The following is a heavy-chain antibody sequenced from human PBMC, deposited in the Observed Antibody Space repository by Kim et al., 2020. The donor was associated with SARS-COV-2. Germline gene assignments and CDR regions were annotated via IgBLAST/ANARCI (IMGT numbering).Heavy chain of an antibody. D-gene: IGHD4-17*01. Sequence: SETLSLTCAVYGGSFSGYYWSWIRQPPGKGLEWIGEINHSGSTNYNPSLKSRVTISVDTSKNQFSLKLSSVTAADTAVYYCARGYGGPCFDYWGQGTLVTVSS. CDR2: INHSGST. V-gene: IGHV4-34*01. CDR1: GGSFSGYY. J-gene: IGHJ4*02. CDR3: ARGYGGPCFDY.